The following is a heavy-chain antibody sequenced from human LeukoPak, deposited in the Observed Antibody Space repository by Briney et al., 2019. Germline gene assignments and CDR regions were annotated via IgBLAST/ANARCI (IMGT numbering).Heavy chain of an antibody. CDR3: ASQTRMQLWGYFDL. CDR2: ISGSGDSA. D-gene: IGHD5-18*01. CDR1: RFAFYNYA. J-gene: IGHJ4*02. V-gene: IGHV3-23*01. Sequence: GGSLRLSCAASRFAFYNYAMSWVRQAPGKGLEWVSGISGSGDSAYYTDSVKGRFTISRDNSKNTLYLQMSNLTAEDTAVYHCASQTRMQLWGYFDLWGQGALVIVSS.